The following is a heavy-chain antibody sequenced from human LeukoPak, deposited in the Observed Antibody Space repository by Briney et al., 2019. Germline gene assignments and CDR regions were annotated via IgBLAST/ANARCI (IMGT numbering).Heavy chain of an antibody. V-gene: IGHV4-39*01. J-gene: IGHJ6*03. CDR2: ILHSGYT. Sequence: SDTLSLTCTVSGGSLGRSNTYWGWLRQTPGKGLEWLGIILHSGYTYNNPSLKSRVTMSVDSSKNQFSLSLSSVTAADTAVYFCARHRGGGGYHYMDVWGKGTTVIVSS. CDR3: ARHRGGGGYHYMDV. CDR1: GGSLGRSNTY. D-gene: IGHD2-21*01.